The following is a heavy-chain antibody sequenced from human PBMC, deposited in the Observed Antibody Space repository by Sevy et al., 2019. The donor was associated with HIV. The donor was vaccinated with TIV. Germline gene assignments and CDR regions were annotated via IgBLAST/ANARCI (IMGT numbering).Heavy chain of an antibody. CDR1: GFTFSNTW. D-gene: IGHD3-10*01. J-gene: IGHJ4*02. Sequence: GGSLRLSCAASGFTFSNTWMNWVRQAPGKGLEWVGRIKSKTDGGTTDYAAPVKGRFTISRDDSKNTLYLQMNSLKTEDTAVYYCSTDKPGLLWFGELLYDYWGQGTLVNVSS. CDR3: STDKPGLLWFGELLYDY. V-gene: IGHV3-15*07. CDR2: IKSKTDGGTT.